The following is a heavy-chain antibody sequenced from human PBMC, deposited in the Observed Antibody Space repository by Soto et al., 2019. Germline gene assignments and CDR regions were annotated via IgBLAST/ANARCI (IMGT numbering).Heavy chain of an antibody. CDR3: ARGGAARPSGVHYYYGMDV. Sequence: QVQLQQWGAGLLKPSETLSLTCAVYGGSFSGYYWSWIRQPPGKGLEWIGEINHSGSTNYNPSLKSRVTISVDTSKNQFSLKLSSVTAADTAVYYCARGGAARPSGVHYYYGMDVCGQGTTVTVSS. V-gene: IGHV4-34*01. J-gene: IGHJ6*02. CDR2: INHSGST. CDR1: GGSFSGYY. D-gene: IGHD6-6*01.